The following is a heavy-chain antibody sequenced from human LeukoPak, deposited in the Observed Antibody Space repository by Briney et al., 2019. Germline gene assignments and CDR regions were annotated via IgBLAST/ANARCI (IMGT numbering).Heavy chain of an antibody. Sequence: ASVKVSCKASGYTFTGYYMHWVRQAPGQGLEWMGWINPSGAKTSYAQKFQGRVTMTRDTSTSTLYMQLSSLRSEDTAVYYCARSPLLRLGEFASKRCWFDPWGQGTLVTVSS. CDR2: INPSGAKT. J-gene: IGHJ5*02. D-gene: IGHD3-16*01. CDR3: ARSPLLRLGEFASKRCWFDP. V-gene: IGHV1-46*01. CDR1: GYTFTGYY.